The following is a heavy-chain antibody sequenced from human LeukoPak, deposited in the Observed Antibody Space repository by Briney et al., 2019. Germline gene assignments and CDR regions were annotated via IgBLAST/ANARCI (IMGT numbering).Heavy chain of an antibody. J-gene: IGHJ4*02. CDR1: GFSITTSGVG. CDR3: AHRRRLDRDWNYGRFDF. Sequence: SGPTLVNPPHSPTLSCTFSGFSITTSGVGVGWIRQPPGKALEWLPLIYWDDDRRYSPSLTGRLSITKDTSKNQVVLTMTNMDPVDTATYYCAHRRRLDRDWNYGRFDFWGQGMLVTVSS. D-gene: IGHD1-7*01. V-gene: IGHV2-5*02. CDR2: IYWDDDR.